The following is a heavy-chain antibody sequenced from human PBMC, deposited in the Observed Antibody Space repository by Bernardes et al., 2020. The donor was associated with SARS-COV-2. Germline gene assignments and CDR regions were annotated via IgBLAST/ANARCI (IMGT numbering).Heavy chain of an antibody. V-gene: IGHV2-70*01. D-gene: IGHD6-19*01. Sequence: SGPTLAKPKQTLTLTCTFSGFSLSTRGTFVSCIRQPPGNDLDWLAPIDRDDDKYYSTSLQTRLTISTDTSTNQVVLTMTNMDPVDTASYYCARITKEAAYSNGWYHYYCGMDVWGQGTTVTVCS. CDR2: IDRDDDK. J-gene: IGHJ6*02. CDR1: GFSLSTRGTF. CDR3: ARITKEAAYSNGWYHYYCGMDV.